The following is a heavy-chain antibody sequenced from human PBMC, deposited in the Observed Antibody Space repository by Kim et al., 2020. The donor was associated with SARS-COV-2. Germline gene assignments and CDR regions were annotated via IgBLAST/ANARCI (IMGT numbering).Heavy chain of an antibody. J-gene: IGHJ5*02. V-gene: IGHV4-34*01. CDR1: GGSFSGYY. CDR3: ARLRLVDCSGGSCYHGYWFDP. Sequence: SETLSLTCAVYGGSFSGYYWSWIRQPPGKGLEWIGEINHSGSTNYNPSLKSRVTISVDTSKNQFSLKLSSVTAADTAVYYCARLRLVDCSGGSCYHGYWFDPWGQGTLVTVSS. CDR2: INHSGST. D-gene: IGHD2-15*01.